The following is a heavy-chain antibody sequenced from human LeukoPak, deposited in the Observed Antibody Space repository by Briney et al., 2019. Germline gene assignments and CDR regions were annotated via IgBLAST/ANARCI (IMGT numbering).Heavy chain of an antibody. D-gene: IGHD6-19*01. J-gene: IGHJ3*02. V-gene: IGHV3-23*01. CDR2: INGSDGST. CDR3: AKSGYSSGWFRAFDI. CDR1: GFIFNYYA. Sequence: GGSLRLSCATSGFIFNYYAMSWVRQAPGKGLEWVSGINGSDGSTYYADSVKGRFSISRDNSKKTLFLQMNSLRAEDTAVYYCAKSGYSSGWFRAFDIWGQGTLVTVSS.